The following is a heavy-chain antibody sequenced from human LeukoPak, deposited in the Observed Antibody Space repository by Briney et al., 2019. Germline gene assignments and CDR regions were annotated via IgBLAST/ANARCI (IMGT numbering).Heavy chain of an antibody. CDR3: AKAGYYYGSGSYFIHYYYMDV. Sequence: GGSLRLSCAASGFTFSSYGMHWVRQAPGKGLEWVAVISYDGSNKYYADSVKGRFTISRDNSKNTLYLQMNSLRAEDTAGYYCAKAGYYYGSGSYFIHYYYMDVWGKGTTVTVSS. J-gene: IGHJ6*03. CDR1: GFTFSSYG. CDR2: ISYDGSNK. V-gene: IGHV3-30*18. D-gene: IGHD3-10*01.